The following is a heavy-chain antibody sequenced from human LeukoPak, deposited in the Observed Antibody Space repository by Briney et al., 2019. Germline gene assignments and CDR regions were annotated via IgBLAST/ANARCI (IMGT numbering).Heavy chain of an antibody. CDR1: GFSYSDYA. Sequence: PGGSLRLSCAASGFSYSDYAMEWVRQTPGEGLEWVSSLLPTTDNISYTPSVEGRFTISRDTAKHSLYLQMNNLRAADTAVYYCERLAGPMPGTYYFDFWGQGVQVTVSS. J-gene: IGHJ4*02. CDR3: ERLAGPMPGTYYFDF. V-gene: IGHV3-21*01. D-gene: IGHD6-19*01. CDR2: LLPTTDNI.